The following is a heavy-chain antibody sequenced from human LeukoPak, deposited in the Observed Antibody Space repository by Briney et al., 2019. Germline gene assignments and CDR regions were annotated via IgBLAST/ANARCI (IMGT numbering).Heavy chain of an antibody. CDR1: GGPFSGYF. CDR3: ARRYYYNLGSFPFDF. D-gene: IGHD3-10*01. CDR2: IHNSGAT. V-gene: IGHV4-34*01. Sequence: PSETLSLTCAVSGGPFSGYFWSWIRQSSGKGLEWIGEIHNSGATNYNPSLNSRVTISEDTSKNQFYLNLSSVTAADTAVYYCARRYYYNLGSFPFDFWGQGTLVTVSS. J-gene: IGHJ4*02.